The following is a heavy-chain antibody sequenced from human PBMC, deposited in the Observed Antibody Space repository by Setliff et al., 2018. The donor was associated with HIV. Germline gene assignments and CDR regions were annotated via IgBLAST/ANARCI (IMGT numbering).Heavy chain of an antibody. Sequence: PSETLSLTSPRRVSGGPISTNDYYWGFIRQSPGKGLEWIASVHYGGSIFYNPSLKSRVSLSVGTSKRQFFLNLSSATTADTATYYCVRPSFGIGGGSMFDSWGQGIVVTVSS. CDR2: VHYGGSI. J-gene: IGHJ4*02. D-gene: IGHD3-3*01. V-gene: IGHV4-39*01. CDR1: GGPISTNDYY. CDR3: VRPSFGIGGGSMFDS.